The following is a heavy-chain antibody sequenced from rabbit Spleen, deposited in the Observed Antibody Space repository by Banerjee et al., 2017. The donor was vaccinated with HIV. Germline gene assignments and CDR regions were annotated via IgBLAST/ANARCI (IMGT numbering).Heavy chain of an antibody. D-gene: IGHD8-1*01. CDR1: GFSFSSSDY. V-gene: IGHV1S40*01. J-gene: IGHJ4*01. CDR3: ARDAGRGDYIDGVFNL. Sequence: QSLEESGGDLVKPGASLTLTCTASGFSFSSSDYMCWVRQAPGKGLEWISCIAGSSSGFTYSATWAKGRFTISKTSSTTVTLQMTSLTVADTATYFCARDAGRGDYIDGVFNLWGQGTLVTV. CDR2: IAGSSSGFT.